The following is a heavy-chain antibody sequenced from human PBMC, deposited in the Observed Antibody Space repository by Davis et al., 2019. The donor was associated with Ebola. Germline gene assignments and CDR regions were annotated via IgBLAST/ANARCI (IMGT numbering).Heavy chain of an antibody. CDR3: IRQSSNFDY. J-gene: IGHJ4*02. V-gene: IGHV3-73*01. CDR2: IRDKANSFAT. Sequence: GESLKISCAASGFTFSGSAMHWVRQASGNGLEWVGRIRDKANSFATAYAASVKGRFTISRDDSKNTAYLQMNSLKTEDTAVYYCIRQSSNFDYWGQGTLVTVSS. CDR1: GFTFSGSA.